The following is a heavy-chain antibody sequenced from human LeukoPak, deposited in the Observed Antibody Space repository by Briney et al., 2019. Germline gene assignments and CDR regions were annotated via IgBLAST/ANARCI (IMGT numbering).Heavy chain of an antibody. CDR1: GGSISSSSYY. Sequence: PSETLSLTCTVSGGSISSSSYYWGWIRQPPGKGLEWIGYIYYSGSTYYNPSLKSRVTISVDTSKNQFSLRLSSVTAADTAVYYCARDGRYSPPHWGQGTLVTVSS. CDR2: IYYSGST. D-gene: IGHD5-18*01. J-gene: IGHJ4*02. V-gene: IGHV4-30-4*08. CDR3: ARDGRYSPPH.